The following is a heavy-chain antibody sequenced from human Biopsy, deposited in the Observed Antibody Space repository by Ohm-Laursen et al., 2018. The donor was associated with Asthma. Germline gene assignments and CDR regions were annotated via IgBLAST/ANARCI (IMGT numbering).Heavy chain of an antibody. CDR1: GFTFKTYG. V-gene: IGHV3-30*03. J-gene: IGHJ4*02. CDR3: ARGKTWGRSYYFDY. Sequence: SSLRLSCTASGFTFKTYGMHWVRQAPGKGLEWLAVVSHDEADKYYADSVKGQFTISRDNSKDTLYLQVNSLRGDDTAVYYCARGKTWGRSYYFDYWGQGTLVTVSS. D-gene: IGHD6-6*01. CDR2: VSHDEADK.